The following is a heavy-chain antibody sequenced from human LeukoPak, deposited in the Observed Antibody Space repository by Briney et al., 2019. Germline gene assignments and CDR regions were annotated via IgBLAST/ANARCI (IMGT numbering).Heavy chain of an antibody. J-gene: IGHJ4*02. Sequence: ASVKVSCKASGGTFSSYAISWVRQAPGQGLEWMGGIIPIFGTANYAQKFQGSVTITADESTSTAYMELSSLRSEDTAVYYCASRIQPPRSHLRYFDWFPPRYYFDYWGQGTLVTVSS. D-gene: IGHD3-9*01. V-gene: IGHV1-69*13. CDR3: ASRIQPPRSHLRYFDWFPPRYYFDY. CDR2: IIPIFGTA. CDR1: GGTFSSYA.